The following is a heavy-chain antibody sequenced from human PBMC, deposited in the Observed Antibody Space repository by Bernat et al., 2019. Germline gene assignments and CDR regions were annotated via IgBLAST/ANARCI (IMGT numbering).Heavy chain of an antibody. V-gene: IGHV3-66*01. CDR2: IYSGGST. CDR3: AKSSGRQLVDYYYYGMDV. Sequence: EVQLVESGGGLVQPGGSLRLSCAASGFTVSSNYMSWVRQAPGKGLEWVSVIYSGGSTYYADSVKGRFTISRDNSKNTLYLQMNSLRAEDTAVYYCAKSSGRQLVDYYYYGMDVWGQGTTVTVSS. CDR1: GFTVSSNY. J-gene: IGHJ6*02. D-gene: IGHD6-6*01.